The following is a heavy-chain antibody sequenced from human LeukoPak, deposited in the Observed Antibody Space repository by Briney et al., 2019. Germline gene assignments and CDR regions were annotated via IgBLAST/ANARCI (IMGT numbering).Heavy chain of an antibody. Sequence: GGSLRLSCATSGFAFSTYAMNWDRQAPGKGLEWVSYISSAGITFYYTDSVKGRFTISRDNANNSLYLQMNSLRAEDTAVYYCARGGDDAFDIWGQGTMVTVSS. CDR2: ISSAGITF. V-gene: IGHV3-48*04. D-gene: IGHD3-16*01. J-gene: IGHJ3*02. CDR1: GFAFSTYA. CDR3: ARGGDDAFDI.